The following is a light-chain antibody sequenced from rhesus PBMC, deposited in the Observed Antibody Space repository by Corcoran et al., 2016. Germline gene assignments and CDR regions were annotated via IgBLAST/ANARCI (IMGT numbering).Light chain of an antibody. CDR2: YES. V-gene: IGKV3-35*02. Sequence: ETVMMQSPATLSLFPGERATLSCRASQNVGSTLAWFQQKPGKAPRLLIYYESTRATGIPDRFSATWSGTEFTLTISSLDPEDAGVYYCQKYNDWPYSFGQGTKVEIK. CDR1: QNVGST. J-gene: IGKJ2*01. CDR3: QKYNDWPYS.